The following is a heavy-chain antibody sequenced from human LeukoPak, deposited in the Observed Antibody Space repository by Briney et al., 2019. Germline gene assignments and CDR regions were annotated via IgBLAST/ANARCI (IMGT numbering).Heavy chain of an antibody. CDR2: MNPSGST. CDR1: GGSFSGYY. CDR3: ARGRQDVTMIVVVMTAVSYYLDV. Sequence: RTSKTLSLTCAVYGGSFSGYYWTWIRQTPEKGLEWIGEMNPSGSTNYNPSLKSRVTISVDTSKNQFSLELSSVTAADTAVYYCARGRQDVTMIVVVMTAVSYYLDVWGKGTTVTVS. D-gene: IGHD3-22*01. J-gene: IGHJ6*03. V-gene: IGHV4-34*01.